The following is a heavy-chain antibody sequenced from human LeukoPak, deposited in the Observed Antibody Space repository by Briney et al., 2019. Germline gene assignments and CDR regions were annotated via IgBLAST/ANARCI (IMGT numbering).Heavy chain of an antibody. CDR3: ARTRQDIVVVPAAIPYYMDV. Sequence: SVKGSSKASGGTSSSYAISWVRKAPEDGLEWLGVIIPIFGTANYAQKFQGRVTITTGESTSTAYMELSSLRSEDTAVYYCARTRQDIVVVPAAIPYYMDVWGKGTTVTVTS. CDR2: IIPIFGTA. J-gene: IGHJ6*03. D-gene: IGHD2-2*02. CDR1: GGTSSSYA. V-gene: IGHV1-69*05.